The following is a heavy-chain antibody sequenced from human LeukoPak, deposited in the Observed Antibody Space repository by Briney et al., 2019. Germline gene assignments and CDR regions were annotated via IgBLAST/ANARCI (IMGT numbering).Heavy chain of an antibody. Sequence: ASVKVSCKASGYTFTSYGISWVRQAPGQGLEWMGWISAYNGNTNYAQKLQGRVTMTTDTSTSTAYMELRSLRSDDTAVYYCARDGDYDSSGCEQTPEQDYWGQGTLVTVSS. CDR3: ARDGDYDSSGCEQTPEQDY. CDR1: GYTFTSYG. J-gene: IGHJ4*02. D-gene: IGHD3-22*01. V-gene: IGHV1-18*01. CDR2: ISAYNGNT.